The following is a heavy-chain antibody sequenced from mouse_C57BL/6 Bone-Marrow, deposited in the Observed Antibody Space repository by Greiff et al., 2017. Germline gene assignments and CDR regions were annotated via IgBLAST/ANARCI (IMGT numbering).Heavy chain of an antibody. CDR3: ARDYGSSYWYFDV. CDR1: GYTFTSYD. D-gene: IGHD1-1*01. V-gene: IGHV1-85*01. CDR2: IYPRDGST. J-gene: IGHJ1*03. Sequence: VQLQQSGPELVKPGASVKLSCKASGYTFTSYDINWVKPRPGQGLEWIGWIYPRDGSTTYNEKFKGKATLTVDTSSSTAYMELHSLTSEDSAVYFCARDYGSSYWYFDVWGTGTTVTVSS.